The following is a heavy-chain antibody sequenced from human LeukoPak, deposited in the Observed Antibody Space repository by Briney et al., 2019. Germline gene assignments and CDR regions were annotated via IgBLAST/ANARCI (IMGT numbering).Heavy chain of an antibody. Sequence: PGGSLRLSCAASGFTFSSYGMHWVRQAPGKGLEWVAVISYDGSNKYYADSVKGRFTISRDNSKNTLYLQLKSLRAEDTAVYYCAKDLPRVIAPAGASPDYWGQGTLVTVSS. CDR3: AKDLPRVIAPAGASPDY. CDR1: GFTFSSYG. CDR2: ISYDGSNK. D-gene: IGHD6-13*01. V-gene: IGHV3-30*18. J-gene: IGHJ4*02.